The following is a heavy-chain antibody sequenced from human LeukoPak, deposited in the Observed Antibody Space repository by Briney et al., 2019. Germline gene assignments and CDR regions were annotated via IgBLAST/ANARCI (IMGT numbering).Heavy chain of an antibody. V-gene: IGHV3-23*01. Sequence: GGSLRLSCAVSGFSVSSFGMSWVRQAPGKGLEWISAISVDGESAYYADSVKGRFIISRDNSKNTLYLQLSSLRAEDTAVYYCVQGYLSGWYPYWGLGSLVSVSS. CDR1: GFSVSSFG. CDR3: VQGYLSGWYPY. J-gene: IGHJ4*02. D-gene: IGHD6-19*01. CDR2: ISVDGESA.